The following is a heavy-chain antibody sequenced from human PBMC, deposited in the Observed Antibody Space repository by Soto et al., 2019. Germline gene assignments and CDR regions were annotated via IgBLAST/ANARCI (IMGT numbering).Heavy chain of an antibody. D-gene: IGHD6-13*01. V-gene: IGHV3-23*01. J-gene: IGHJ4*02. Sequence: SGGSLRLSCAASGFTFSNYAMSWVRQAPGKGLEWVSSISHTGGTTYYADSVKGRFTISRDNSKNTLYLQMNSQRAEDTAVYFCVKNQGSAGYFDYGGRGTLVTVSS. CDR2: ISHTGGTT. CDR1: GFTFSNYA. CDR3: VKNQGSAGYFDY.